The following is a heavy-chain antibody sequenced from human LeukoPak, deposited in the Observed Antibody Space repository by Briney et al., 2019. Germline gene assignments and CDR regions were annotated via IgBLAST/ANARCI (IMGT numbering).Heavy chain of an antibody. CDR2: ITAGSSYI. CDR3: AREAYYPNTSGLKWFDP. V-gene: IGHV3-21*01. CDR1: GFSFDSYG. J-gene: IGHJ5*02. D-gene: IGHD3-22*01. Sequence: GGSLRLSCSGSGFSFDSYGMHWVRRAPGKGLEWVSSITAGSSYIEYADSVKGRFTISRDNDRHSVFLQMNSLRVEDTAIYYCAREAYYPNTSGLKWFDPWGQGTPVTVSS.